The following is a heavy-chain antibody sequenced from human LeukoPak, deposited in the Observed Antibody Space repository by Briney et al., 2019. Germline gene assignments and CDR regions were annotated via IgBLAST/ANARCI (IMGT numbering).Heavy chain of an antibody. CDR3: ARYYGSGLNKIDY. CDR1: GGSFNGYY. CDR2: INHSGST. V-gene: IGHV4-34*01. D-gene: IGHD3-10*01. Sequence: SETLSLTCAVYGGSFNGYYWTWIRQPPGKGLEWIGEINHSGSTDCNPSLKSRVTISVDTSNKQISLKLSSVTAADTAVYYCARYYGSGLNKIDYWGQGTLVTVSS. J-gene: IGHJ4*02.